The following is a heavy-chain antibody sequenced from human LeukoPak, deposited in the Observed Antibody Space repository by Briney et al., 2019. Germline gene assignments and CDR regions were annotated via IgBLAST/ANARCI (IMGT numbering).Heavy chain of an antibody. CDR2: IGTAGDT. J-gene: IGHJ6*02. V-gene: IGHV3-13*01. Sequence: GGSLRLSCAASGFTFSSYDMHWVRQATGKGLEWVSAIGTAGDTYYPGSVKGRFTISRENAKNSLYPQMNSLRAGDTAVYYCARTRPQYYYYGMDVWGQGTTVTVSS. CDR1: GFTFSSYD. CDR3: ARTRPQYYYYGMDV.